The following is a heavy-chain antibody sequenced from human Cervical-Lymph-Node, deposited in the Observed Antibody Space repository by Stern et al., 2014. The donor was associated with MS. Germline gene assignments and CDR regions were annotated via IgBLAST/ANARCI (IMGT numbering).Heavy chain of an antibody. D-gene: IGHD1-1*01. CDR3: ARHLPNGVTSVRSPFDF. V-gene: IGHV4-39*01. CDR2: IHYSGRA. Sequence: QVQLQESGPGLVKPSETLSLTCSVSGSSISSSYYWAWIRQPPGKGLEWIASIHYSGRASHDNPSLKSRLTLSVDTSKNQFSLRLSSVTAGDTAVYYCARHLPNGVTSVRSPFDFWGQGTLVTVSS. J-gene: IGHJ4*02. CDR1: GSSISSSYY.